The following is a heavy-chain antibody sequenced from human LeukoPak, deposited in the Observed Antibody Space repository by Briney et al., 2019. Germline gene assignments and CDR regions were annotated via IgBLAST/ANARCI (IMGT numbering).Heavy chain of an antibody. D-gene: IGHD6-13*01. Sequence: GGSLRLSCAASGFTFSSYSMNWVRQAPGKGLEWVSSISSSSSYIYYADSVKGRFTISRDNAKNSLYLQMNSLRAEDTAVYYCAKGGPSYSSSWYGGWFDPWGQGTLVTVSS. V-gene: IGHV3-21*01. J-gene: IGHJ5*02. CDR1: GFTFSSYS. CDR2: ISSSSSYI. CDR3: AKGGPSYSSSWYGGWFDP.